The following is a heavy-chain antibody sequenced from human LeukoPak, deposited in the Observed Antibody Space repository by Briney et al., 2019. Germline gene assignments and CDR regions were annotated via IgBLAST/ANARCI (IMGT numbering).Heavy chain of an antibody. CDR2: IYHSGST. J-gene: IGHJ4*02. V-gene: IGHV4-30-2*01. CDR3: AARLGTMDETPFDY. CDR1: GGSISSGGYS. Sequence: TSETLSLTCAVSGGSISSGGYSWSWIRQPPGKGLEWIGYIYHSGSTYYNPSLKSRVTISVDRSKNQFSLKLSSVTAADTAVYYCAARLGTMDETPFDYWGQGTLVTVSS. D-gene: IGHD4/OR15-4a*01.